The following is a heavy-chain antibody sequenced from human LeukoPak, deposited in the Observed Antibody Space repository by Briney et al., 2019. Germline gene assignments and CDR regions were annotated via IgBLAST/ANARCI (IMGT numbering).Heavy chain of an antibody. V-gene: IGHV3-7*01. Sequence: PGGSLRLSCAASGFAFSTYCMTWVRQAPGKGLEWVANIRLDGTEKCYADSVKGRFTIFRDNAKNSLYLQMSSLRAEDAAGYYCARRVVRGTDYFDCWGQGTLVTVSS. J-gene: IGHJ4*02. CDR1: GFAFSTYC. D-gene: IGHD3-16*01. CDR2: IRLDGTEK. CDR3: ARRVVRGTDYFDC.